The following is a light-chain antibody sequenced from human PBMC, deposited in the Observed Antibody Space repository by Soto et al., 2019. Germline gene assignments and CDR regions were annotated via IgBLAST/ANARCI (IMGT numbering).Light chain of an antibody. Sequence: DIQMTQSPSSLSASVGDRVTITCRASQSISSYLNWYQQKPGKAPKLLIYAASSLHSGVPSRFSGRGSGKYFPLTISSLQPEDFATYYCQQSFSTPRTFGQGTKVDIK. CDR2: AAS. J-gene: IGKJ1*01. CDR1: QSISSY. V-gene: IGKV1-39*01. CDR3: QQSFSTPRT.